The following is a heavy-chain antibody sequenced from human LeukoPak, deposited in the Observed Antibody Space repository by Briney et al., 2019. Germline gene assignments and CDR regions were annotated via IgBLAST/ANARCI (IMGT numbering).Heavy chain of an antibody. J-gene: IGHJ4*02. Sequence: PSETLSLTCTVSGVSISSSNSYWGWIRQPPGKGLEWIGSIYYSGNTYYDASLKSQVSISIDTSKNQFSLRLTSVTAADTAVYYCASSYSYGILKYDYWGRGTLVTVSS. CDR2: IYYSGNT. D-gene: IGHD5-18*01. CDR3: ASSYSYGILKYDY. V-gene: IGHV4-39*01. CDR1: GVSISSSNSY.